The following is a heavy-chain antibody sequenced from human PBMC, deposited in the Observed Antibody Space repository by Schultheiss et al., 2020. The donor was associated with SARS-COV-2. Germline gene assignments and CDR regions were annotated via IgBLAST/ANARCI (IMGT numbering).Heavy chain of an antibody. CDR1: GGTFSSHG. D-gene: IGHD6-13*01. CDR2: INPSGGST. Sequence: ASVKVSCKASGGTFSSHGITWVRQAPGQGLEWMGIINPSGGSTSYAQKFQGRVTMTRDTSTSTVYMELSSLRSEDTAVYYCARGTHSRRPNNWFDPWGQGTLVTVSS. V-gene: IGHV1-46*01. CDR3: ARGTHSRRPNNWFDP. J-gene: IGHJ5*02.